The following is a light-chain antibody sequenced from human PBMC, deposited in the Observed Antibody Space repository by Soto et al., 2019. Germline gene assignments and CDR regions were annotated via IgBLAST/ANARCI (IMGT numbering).Light chain of an antibody. CDR3: QQYNSYPYT. J-gene: IGKJ2*01. CDR1: QSVTLW. Sequence: DIQMTQSPSILSASVGDGVTIACRASQSVTLWLTWYQQKPGKAPKLLLYKASTLESGVPSRFSGNGSEIDFTLTISSLQPDDIGTYYCQQYNSYPYTFGQGTKLEIK. CDR2: KAS. V-gene: IGKV1-5*03.